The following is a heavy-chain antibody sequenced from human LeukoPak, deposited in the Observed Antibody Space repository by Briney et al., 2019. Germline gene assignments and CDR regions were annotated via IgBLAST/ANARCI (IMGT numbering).Heavy chain of an antibody. D-gene: IGHD6-19*01. CDR2: IRSKGYGGTT. CDR3: TRVRVAGAYDGYYYYMDV. V-gene: IGHV3-49*04. CDR1: GLTFDDYG. J-gene: IGHJ6*03. Sequence: PRGSLRLFCAASGLTFDDYGMRWGRQAPGKGLGWVGFIRSKGYGGTTEYAASVKGRFTISQDDSKSIAYLQINSLKTEHTAVYSCTRVRVAGAYDGYYYYMDVWGKGTTVTISS.